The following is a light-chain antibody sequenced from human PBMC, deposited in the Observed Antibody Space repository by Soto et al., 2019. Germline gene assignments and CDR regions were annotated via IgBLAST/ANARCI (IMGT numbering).Light chain of an antibody. CDR2: AAS. CDR3: DEHYAAPGK. CDR1: QSIGIY. V-gene: IGKV1-39*01. Sequence: DSQMTHYPSALSASLGYIFTITFRASQSIGIYLNWYQKKPGKAPKLLIHAASSLQSGVPSTFSASGSGTDFAITISSLRLEDFATSNYDEHYAAPGKVARGTKVDIK. J-gene: IGKJ1*01.